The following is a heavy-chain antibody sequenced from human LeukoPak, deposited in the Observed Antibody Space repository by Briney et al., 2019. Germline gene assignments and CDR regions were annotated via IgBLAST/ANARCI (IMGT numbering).Heavy chain of an antibody. J-gene: IGHJ4*02. CDR3: ARSVPYGTTWYGRSDC. Sequence: GGSLRLSCAASGFTFSSYWMSWVRQAPGKGLEWVANIRHDGSTKYYVDSVKGRFTISRDNAMNSLYLQMDSLRVEDTAIYYCARSVPYGTTWYGRSDCWGQGTQVTVSS. CDR2: IRHDGSTK. D-gene: IGHD6-13*01. V-gene: IGHV3-7*03. CDR1: GFTFSSYW.